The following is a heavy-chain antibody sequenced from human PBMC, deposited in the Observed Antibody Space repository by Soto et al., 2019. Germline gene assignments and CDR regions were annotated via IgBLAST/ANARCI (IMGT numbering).Heavy chain of an antibody. CDR1: GYTFSDYD. D-gene: IGHD2-21*02. J-gene: IGHJ4*02. Sequence: QVQLVQSGAEVKEPGASVKVSCKASGYTFSDYDINWVRQASGQGLEWMGWMNPRSGNTGYAQNFQGRVSLTRSTSITTGYMELSSLTYEDTAGYYCARSPACGDCYKDIDYWGQGTRVTVSS. V-gene: IGHV1-8*01. CDR2: MNPRSGNT. CDR3: ARSPACGDCYKDIDY.